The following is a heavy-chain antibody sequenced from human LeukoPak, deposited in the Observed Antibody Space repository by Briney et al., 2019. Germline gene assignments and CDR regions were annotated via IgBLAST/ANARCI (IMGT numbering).Heavy chain of an antibody. Sequence: SETLSLTCTVSGGSISSYYWSWIRQPPGKGLEWIGYIYYSGSINYNPSLKSRVTISVDTSKNQFSLKLSSVTAADTAVYYCARLVVPAAHYYYYYYMDVWGKGTTVTVSS. D-gene: IGHD2-2*01. J-gene: IGHJ6*03. CDR1: GGSISSYY. V-gene: IGHV4-59*01. CDR3: ARLVVPAAHYYYYYYMDV. CDR2: IYYSGSI.